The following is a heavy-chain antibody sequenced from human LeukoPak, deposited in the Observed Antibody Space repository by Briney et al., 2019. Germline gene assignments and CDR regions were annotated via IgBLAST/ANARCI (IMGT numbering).Heavy chain of an antibody. J-gene: IGHJ4*02. Sequence: GGSLRLSCAASGFTFSVHAMHWVRQAPGGGLEWVAIVYPDGRSTSYAESVKGRFTISRDNSNNTLYLEMNSLRAEDTAVYYCVKERSSHYFDYWGQGILVTVSS. V-gene: IGHV3-30*18. CDR3: VKERSSHYFDY. CDR1: GFTFSVHA. CDR2: VYPDGRST.